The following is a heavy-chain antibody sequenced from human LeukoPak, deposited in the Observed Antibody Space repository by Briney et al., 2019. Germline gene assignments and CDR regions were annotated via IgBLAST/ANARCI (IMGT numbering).Heavy chain of an antibody. Sequence: GRSLGLSCAASGFTFSSYGMHWVRQAPGKGLEWVAVIWYDGSNKYYADSVKGRFTISRDNSKNTLYLQMNSLRAEDTAVYYCARDREVAALDYWGQGTLVTVSS. V-gene: IGHV3-33*01. CDR3: ARDREVAALDY. D-gene: IGHD6-19*01. CDR1: GFTFSSYG. J-gene: IGHJ4*02. CDR2: IWYDGSNK.